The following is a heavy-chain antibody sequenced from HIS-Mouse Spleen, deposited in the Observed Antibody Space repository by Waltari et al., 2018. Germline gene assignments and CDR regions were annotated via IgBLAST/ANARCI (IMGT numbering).Heavy chain of an antibody. Sequence: EVQLVEPGGCLVKPGGSRRISCAAAGFTFSSYSMNWVRQAPGKGLEWVSSISSSSSYIYYADSVKGRFTISRDNAKNSLYLQMNSLRAEDTAVYYCARSPGIAAAGTDYWGQGTLVTVSS. CDR1: GFTFSSYS. CDR2: ISSSSSYI. D-gene: IGHD6-13*01. CDR3: ARSPGIAAAGTDY. J-gene: IGHJ4*02. V-gene: IGHV3-21*01.